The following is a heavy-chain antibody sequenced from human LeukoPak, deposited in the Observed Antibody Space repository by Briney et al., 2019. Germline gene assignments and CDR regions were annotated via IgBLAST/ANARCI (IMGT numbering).Heavy chain of an antibody. J-gene: IGHJ4*02. Sequence: GGSLRLSCAASGFTFSSYWMRWVRQAPGKGLVWVSRINSDGSNTNYADSVKGRFTISRDNAKNTLYLQMNSLRAEDTAVYYCATGGRWLQFGHDYWGQGTLVTVSS. CDR2: INSDGSNT. V-gene: IGHV3-74*01. CDR1: GFTFSSYW. D-gene: IGHD5-24*01. CDR3: ATGGRWLQFGHDY.